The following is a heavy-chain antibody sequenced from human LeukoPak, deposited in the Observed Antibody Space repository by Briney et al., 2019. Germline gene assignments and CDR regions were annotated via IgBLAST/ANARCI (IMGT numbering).Heavy chain of an antibody. Sequence: ASFKGSCKAPGYTFTSYDINWVRQATGQGLEGLGWMNPNSGKTGYAQKFQGRVTMTRDTSISTAYMELSSLGSEDTAVYYCARGASLRAVVVGATTSPPMPYDFWGQGTLVTVSS. CDR2: MNPNSGKT. J-gene: IGHJ4*02. D-gene: IGHD2-15*01. V-gene: IGHV1-8*01. CDR1: GYTFTSYD. CDR3: ARGASLRAVVVGATTSPPMPYDF.